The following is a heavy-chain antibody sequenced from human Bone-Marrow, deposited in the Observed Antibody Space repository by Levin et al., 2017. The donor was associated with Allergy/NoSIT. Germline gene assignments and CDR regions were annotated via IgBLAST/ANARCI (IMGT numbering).Heavy chain of an antibody. Sequence: GGSLRLSCAASGFTFSSYGMHWVRQAPGKGLEWVEVIWYDGSNKYYADSVKGRFTISRDNSKNTLYLQMNSLRAEDTAVYYCAREYYDILTGYYFDYWGQGTLVTVSS. J-gene: IGHJ4*02. CDR3: AREYYDILTGYYFDY. D-gene: IGHD3-9*01. CDR2: IWYDGSNK. V-gene: IGHV3-33*01. CDR1: GFTFSSYG.